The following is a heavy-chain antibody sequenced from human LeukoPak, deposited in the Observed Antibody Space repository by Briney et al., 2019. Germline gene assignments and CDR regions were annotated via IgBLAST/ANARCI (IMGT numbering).Heavy chain of an antibody. J-gene: IGHJ4*02. CDR2: ISYDGSDK. D-gene: IGHD2-21*01. CDR3: AKDRKSYYFLYYFDY. V-gene: IGHV3-30*18. Sequence: PGGSLRLSCAASGFTFISYGMHWVRQAPGKGLEWVAAISYDGSDKYYGDSVKGRFTISRDNSKNTLYLQMDSLSAEDSAIYYCAKDRKSYYFLYYFDYWGQGALVTVSS. CDR1: GFTFISYG.